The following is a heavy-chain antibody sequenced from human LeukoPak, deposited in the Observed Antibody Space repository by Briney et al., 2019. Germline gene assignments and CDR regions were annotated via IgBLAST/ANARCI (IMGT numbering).Heavy chain of an antibody. V-gene: IGHV3-23*01. CDR3: AKDSVVVIAKGDAFDI. D-gene: IGHD2-21*01. Sequence: PGGSLRLSCAASGFSFSNYAMHWVRQAPGKGLEWVSTISGSGGSTHYADSVKGRFTISRDNSKNMLYLQMNSLRAEDTAVYYCAKDSVVVIAKGDAFDIWGQGTMVTVSS. CDR1: GFSFSNYA. J-gene: IGHJ3*02. CDR2: ISGSGGST.